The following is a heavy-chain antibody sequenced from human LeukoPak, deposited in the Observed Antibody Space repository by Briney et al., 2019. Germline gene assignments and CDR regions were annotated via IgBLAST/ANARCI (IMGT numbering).Heavy chain of an antibody. J-gene: IGHJ6*03. CDR2: IYYSGST. CDR3: ARLSTPSYFDWLRKTYYYYYYMDV. V-gene: IGHV4-61*09. CDR1: GGSISSGSYC. D-gene: IGHD3-9*01. Sequence: PSQTLSLTCTVSGGSISSGSYCWSWIRQPAGKGLEWIGYIYYSGSTNYNPSLKSRVTISVDTSKNQFSLKLSSVTAADTAVYSCARLSTPSYFDWLRKTYYYYYYMDVWGKGTTVTISS.